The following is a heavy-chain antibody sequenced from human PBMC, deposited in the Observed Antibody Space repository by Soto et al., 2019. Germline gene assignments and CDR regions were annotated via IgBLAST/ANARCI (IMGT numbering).Heavy chain of an antibody. Sequence: GESLKISCKGSGYSFTSYWIGWVRQMPGKGLEWMGIIYPGDPDTRYSPSFQGQVTISADKSISTAYLQWSSLKASDTAMYYCASSQIEDILTGYYPDNYYGMDVWGQGTTVTVSS. V-gene: IGHV5-51*01. J-gene: IGHJ6*02. CDR2: IYPGDPDT. D-gene: IGHD3-9*01. CDR3: ASSQIEDILTGYYPDNYYGMDV. CDR1: GYSFTSYW.